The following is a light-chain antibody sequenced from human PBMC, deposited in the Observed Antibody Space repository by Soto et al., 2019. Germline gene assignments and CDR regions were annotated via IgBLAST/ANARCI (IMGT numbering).Light chain of an antibody. Sequence: QSALTQPPSASGSPGQSVTISCTGTSSDVGGYNYVSWYQQHPGKAPKLMIYEVSKRPSGVPDRFSGFKSGNTASLAVSGLQAEDEADYYCQSYDSSLSGHVVFGGGTKLTVL. CDR1: SSDVGGYNY. CDR3: QSYDSSLSGHVV. V-gene: IGLV2-8*01. CDR2: EVS. J-gene: IGLJ2*01.